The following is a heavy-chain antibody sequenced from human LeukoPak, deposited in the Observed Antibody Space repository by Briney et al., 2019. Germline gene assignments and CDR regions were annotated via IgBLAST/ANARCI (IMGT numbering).Heavy chain of an antibody. D-gene: IGHD3-22*01. Sequence: GGSLRLSCAASGFTFSNTWMSWVRQAPGKGLEWVGRIKSKTDGGTTDYAAPVKGRFTISRDDSKNTLYLQMNSLKTEDTAVYYCTTDPRYYDNSGLDDAFDIWGQGTMVTVSS. V-gene: IGHV3-15*01. CDR3: TTDPRYYDNSGLDDAFDI. CDR1: GFTFSNTW. CDR2: IKSKTDGGTT. J-gene: IGHJ3*02.